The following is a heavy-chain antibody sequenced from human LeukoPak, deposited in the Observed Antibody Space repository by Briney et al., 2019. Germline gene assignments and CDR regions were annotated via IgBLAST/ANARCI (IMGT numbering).Heavy chain of an antibody. Sequence: GGSLRLSCTASGFPFIEYSMNWVRQVPGKGLEWIAYIGIDSGNTKYADSVRGRFTISADKTKNSLYLQMDSLRVDDTAVYYCARDHNYVFDNWGQGTLVSVAS. CDR3: ARDHNYVFDN. CDR1: GFPFIEYS. D-gene: IGHD1-1*01. V-gene: IGHV3-48*01. J-gene: IGHJ4*02. CDR2: IGIDSGNT.